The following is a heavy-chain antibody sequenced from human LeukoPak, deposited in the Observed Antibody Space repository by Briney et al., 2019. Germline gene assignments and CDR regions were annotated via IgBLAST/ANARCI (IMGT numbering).Heavy chain of an antibody. CDR1: GGSISSSSYY. CDR3: ARRFRDSSGCYVWFDP. J-gene: IGHJ5*02. D-gene: IGHD6-19*01. V-gene: IGHV4-39*01. Sequence: KPSETLSLTCTVSGGSISSSSYYWGWIRQPPGKGLEWIGSIYYSGSTYYHPSLKSRVTISVDTSKNQFSLKLSSVTAADTAVYYWARRFRDSSGCYVWFDPWGQGTLVTVSS. CDR2: IYYSGST.